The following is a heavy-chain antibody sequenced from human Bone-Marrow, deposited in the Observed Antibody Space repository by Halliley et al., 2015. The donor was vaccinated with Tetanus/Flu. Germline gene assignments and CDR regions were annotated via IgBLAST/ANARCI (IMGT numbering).Heavy chain of an antibody. J-gene: IGHJ6*02. CDR2: VIYTGNS. Sequence: TLSLTCSVSGTSISSSIDYWSWIRQPPGKGLEWIGSVIYTGNSNYSPSLKSRVAISVDTSKAQFSLWLTSVTAADTAVYYCARIPAPHYSHGMDVWGRGTTVFVSS. CDR3: ARIPAPHYSHGMDV. V-gene: IGHV4-61*01. CDR1: GTSISSSIDY.